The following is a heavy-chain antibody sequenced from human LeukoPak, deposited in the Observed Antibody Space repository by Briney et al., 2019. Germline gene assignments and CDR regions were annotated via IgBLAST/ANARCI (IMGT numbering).Heavy chain of an antibody. Sequence: ASVKVSCKASGYTFTGYYMHWVRQAPGQGLEWMGWINPNSGGTNYAQKFQGWVTMTRDTSISTAYMELSRLRSEDTAVYYCASSHSSSYANAFGIWGQGTMVTVSS. CDR2: INPNSGGT. CDR1: GYTFTGYY. CDR3: ASSHSSSYANAFGI. J-gene: IGHJ3*02. V-gene: IGHV1-2*04. D-gene: IGHD6-13*01.